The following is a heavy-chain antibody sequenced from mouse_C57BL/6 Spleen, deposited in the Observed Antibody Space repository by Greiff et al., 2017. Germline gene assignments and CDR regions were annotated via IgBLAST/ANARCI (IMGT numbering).Heavy chain of an antibody. CDR2: IYPGSGST. J-gene: IGHJ4*01. V-gene: IGHV1-55*01. CDR3: ARSRYYGSSYGGSMDY. CDR1: GYTFTSYW. D-gene: IGHD1-1*01. Sequence: VQLQQPGAELVKPGASVKMSCKASGYTFTSYWITWVKQRPGQGLEWIGDIYPGSGSTNYNEKFKSKATLTVDTSSSTAYMQLSSLTSEDSAVYYCARSRYYGSSYGGSMDYWGQGTSVTVSS.